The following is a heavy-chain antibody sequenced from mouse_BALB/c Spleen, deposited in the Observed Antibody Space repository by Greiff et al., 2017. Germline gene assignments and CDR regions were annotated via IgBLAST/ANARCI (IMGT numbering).Heavy chain of an antibody. D-gene: IGHD2-3*01. J-gene: IGHJ3*01. CDR1: GFTFSSYA. CDR2: ISSGGSYT. Sequence: EVKLMESGGGLVKPGGSLKLSCAASGFTFSSYAMSWVRQTPEKRLEWVATISSGGSYTYYPDSVKGRFTISRDNAKNTLYLQMSSLRSEDTAMYYCARRGDEGYYYPWFAYWGQGTLVTVSA. V-gene: IGHV5-9-3*01. CDR3: ARRGDEGYYYPWFAY.